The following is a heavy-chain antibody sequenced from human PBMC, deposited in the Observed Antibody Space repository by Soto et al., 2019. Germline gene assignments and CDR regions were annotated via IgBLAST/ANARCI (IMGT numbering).Heavy chain of an antibody. CDR2: ISYHGNE. CDR3: AKLAVVVPATPHDYMDV. D-gene: IGHD2-2*01. Sequence: QVRLVESGGGVVQTGRSLRLSCVASGFTFSDYGMHWVRHSPGKGLEWVAVISYHGNEYYSDSVKGRFTISRDNSEKTLYLQMNSLRAEDTAVYYCAKLAVVVPATPHDYMDVWGQGTAVTVSS. J-gene: IGHJ6*02. CDR1: GFTFSDYG. V-gene: IGHV3-30*18.